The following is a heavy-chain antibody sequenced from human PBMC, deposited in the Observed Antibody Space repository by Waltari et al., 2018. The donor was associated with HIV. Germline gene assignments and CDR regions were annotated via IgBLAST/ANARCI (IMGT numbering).Heavy chain of an antibody. Sequence: QVQLQQWGTGLLKPSETLSLTCAVQGGSSSNYYWSWIRQPPGKGLDWIAEINHSGRTNYNPSLKSRLTISVDTSKTQFSVKLTSVTAADTAVYFCARGQYGPGSREDYCGQGTLVTVAS. J-gene: IGHJ4*02. CDR1: GGSSSNYY. CDR2: INHSGRT. D-gene: IGHD3-10*01. V-gene: IGHV4-34*02. CDR3: ARGQYGPGSREDY.